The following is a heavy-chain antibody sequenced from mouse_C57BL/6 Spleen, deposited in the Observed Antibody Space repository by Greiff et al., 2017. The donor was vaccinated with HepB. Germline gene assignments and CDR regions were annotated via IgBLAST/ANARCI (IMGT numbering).Heavy chain of an antibody. D-gene: IGHD1-1*01. V-gene: IGHV1-80*01. J-gene: IGHJ2*01. Sequence: QVQLQQSGAELVKPGASVKISCKASGYAFSNYWMNWVKQRPGKGLEWIGQIYPGDGDTNYNGKFKGKATLAADKSSSTAYMQLSSLTSEDSAVYFCARRSRYYYGSSPFDYWGQGTTLTVSS. CDR1: GYAFSNYW. CDR2: IYPGDGDT. CDR3: ARRSRYYYGSSPFDY.